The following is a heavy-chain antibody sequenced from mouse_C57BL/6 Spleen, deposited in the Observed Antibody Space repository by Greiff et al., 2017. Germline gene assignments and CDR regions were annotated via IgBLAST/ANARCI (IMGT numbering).Heavy chain of an antibody. D-gene: IGHD2-4*01. CDR2: IYPGDGDT. CDR3: ARNYYDYDGDY. Sequence: QVQLQQSGAELVKPGASVKISCTASGYAFSSYWMNWVKQRPGKGLEWIGQIYPGDGDTNYNGKFKGKATLTADKSSSTAYMQLSSLTSEEYAVYFCARNYYDYDGDYWGQGTSVTVSA. J-gene: IGHJ4*01. V-gene: IGHV1-80*01. CDR1: GYAFSSYW.